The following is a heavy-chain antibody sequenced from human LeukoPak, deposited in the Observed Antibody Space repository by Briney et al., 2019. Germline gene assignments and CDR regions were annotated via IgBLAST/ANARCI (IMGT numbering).Heavy chain of an antibody. D-gene: IGHD3-16*01. CDR3: AKDAAGDTFFDH. J-gene: IGHJ4*02. CDR1: GFTFRRYG. Sequence: PGGSLRLSCAASGFTFRRYGMHWVGQAPGNGLVGVAFMRSDESNTHYADSVKGRFTISRDNSKNTLYLQMNRLRGEDTAIYYCAKDAAGDTFFDHWGQGTLVTVSS. V-gene: IGHV3-30*02. CDR2: MRSDESNT.